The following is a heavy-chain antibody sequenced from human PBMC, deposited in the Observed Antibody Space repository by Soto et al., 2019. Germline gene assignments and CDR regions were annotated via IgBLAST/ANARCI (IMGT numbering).Heavy chain of an antibody. D-gene: IGHD2-2*01. CDR3: AKGYHNFDY. CDR1: GFTFSSYG. V-gene: IGHV3-30*18. J-gene: IGHJ4*02. CDR2: ISYDGSNK. Sequence: GRSLRLSCAASGFTFSSYGMHWVRQAPGKGLEWVAVISYDGSNKYYADSVKGRFTISRDNSKNTLYLQMNSLRVEDTAVYYCAKGYHNFDYWGLGTLVTVSS.